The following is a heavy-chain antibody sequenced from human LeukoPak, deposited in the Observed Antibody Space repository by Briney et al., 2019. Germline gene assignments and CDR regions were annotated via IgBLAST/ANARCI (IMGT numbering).Heavy chain of an antibody. CDR2: IYYIGST. V-gene: IGHV4-59*01. CDR3: ARVVGATGSSDY. J-gene: IGHJ4*02. D-gene: IGHD1-26*01. Sequence: SETLSLTCTVSGGSISSDYWSWIRQPPGKGLEWIGYIYYIGSTNYNPSLKSRITISVDTSKSHFSLKLSSVTAAATAVYYCARVVGATGSSDYWGQGTLVTVSS. CDR1: GGSISSDY.